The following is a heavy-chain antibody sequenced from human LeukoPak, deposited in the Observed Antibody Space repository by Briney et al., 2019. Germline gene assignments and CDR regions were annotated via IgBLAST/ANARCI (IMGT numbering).Heavy chain of an antibody. CDR1: GFTSSSYA. CDR2: ISYDGSNK. D-gene: IGHD3-3*01. V-gene: IGHV3-30-3*01. J-gene: IGHJ6*02. Sequence: GGSLRLSCAASGFTSSSYAMHWVRQAPGKGLEWVAVISYDGSNKYYADSVKGRFTISRDNSKNTLYLQMNSLGAEDTAVYYCARDLYAPIFGVVIMGYYYYGMDVWGQGTTVTVSS. CDR3: ARDLYAPIFGVVIMGYYYYGMDV.